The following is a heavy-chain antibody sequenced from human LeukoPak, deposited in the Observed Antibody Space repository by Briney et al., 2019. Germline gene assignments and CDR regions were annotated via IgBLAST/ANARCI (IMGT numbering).Heavy chain of an antibody. J-gene: IGHJ5*02. CDR3: ARHGELRYFDWFRKGGPNWFDP. CDR1: GGSFSNYY. V-gene: IGHV4-34*01. Sequence: SETLSLTCAVYGGSFSNYYWSCSRQPPGKGLEWSGEINHSGSTNYNPSLQRRVTISVDTSKNQFSLKLSSVTAADTAVYYCARHGELRYFDWFRKGGPNWFDPWGQGTLVTVSS. CDR2: INHSGST. D-gene: IGHD3-9*01.